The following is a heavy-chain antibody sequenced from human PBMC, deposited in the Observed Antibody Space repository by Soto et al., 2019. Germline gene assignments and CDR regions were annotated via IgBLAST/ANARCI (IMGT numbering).Heavy chain of an antibody. J-gene: IGHJ2*01. D-gene: IGHD3-9*01. Sequence: QVQLQESGPGLVKPSETLSLTCTVSGVSITPYFWSWIRQPAGKAPDWVGHIYASGRTTYNPSLKSRVTMSVSQTQVPLRLTSGTAADTAVYYCARHFDVDPSLDQYYFDLWGRGALVTVSS. V-gene: IGHV4-4*07. CDR3: ARHFDVDPSLDQYYFDL. CDR2: IYASGRT. CDR1: GVSITPYF.